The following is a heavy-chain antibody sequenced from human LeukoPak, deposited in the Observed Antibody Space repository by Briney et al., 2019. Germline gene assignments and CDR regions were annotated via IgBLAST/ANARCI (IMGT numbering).Heavy chain of an antibody. J-gene: IGHJ3*02. Sequence: GGSLRLSCAASGFTFSSYSMNWVRQAPGKGLEWVSVIYAGDSTYYADSLKGRFTISSDKSKNTVYLQMNSLRAGDTAVYYCATDHRNLDAFDIWGQGTTVTVSS. CDR3: ATDHRNLDAFDI. CDR2: IYAGDST. D-gene: IGHD1-14*01. CDR1: GFTFSSYS. V-gene: IGHV3-66*01.